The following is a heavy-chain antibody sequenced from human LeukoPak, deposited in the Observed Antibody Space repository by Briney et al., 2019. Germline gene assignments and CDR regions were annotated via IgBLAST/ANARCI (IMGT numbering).Heavy chain of an antibody. J-gene: IGHJ6*03. CDR1: GGSISSYY. CDR3: ARGGTVTTYYYYYYMDV. CDR2: IHYSGST. D-gene: IGHD4-11*01. Sequence: SETLSLTCTVSGGSISSYYWSWIRQPPGKGPEWIGYIHYSGSTNYNPSLKSRVTISVDTSKNQFSLKLSSVTAADTAVYYCARGGTVTTYYYYYYMDVWGKGTTVTVSS. V-gene: IGHV4-59*01.